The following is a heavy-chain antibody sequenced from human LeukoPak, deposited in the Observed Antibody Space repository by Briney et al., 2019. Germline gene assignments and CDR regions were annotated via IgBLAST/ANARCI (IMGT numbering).Heavy chain of an antibody. J-gene: IGHJ4*02. Sequence: SETLSLTCTVSGDSIRTSSYYWGWIRQHPGKGLEWIGSIYYSGSTYYNPSLKSRVAISMDTSKNQFSLKLSSVTAADTAMYYCARQFYHDSSGADYWGQGALVTVSS. CDR2: IYYSGST. CDR1: GDSIRTSSYY. CDR3: ARQFYHDSSGADY. D-gene: IGHD3-22*01. V-gene: IGHV4-39*01.